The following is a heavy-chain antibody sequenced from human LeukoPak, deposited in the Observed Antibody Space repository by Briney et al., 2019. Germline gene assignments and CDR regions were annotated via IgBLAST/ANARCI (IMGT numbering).Heavy chain of an antibody. CDR3: ARDGSGVWFDP. J-gene: IGHJ5*02. Sequence: ASVKVSCTASGYTFNTYGISWVRQAPGQGLEWMGWINAYNGDTNFAQKFQGRVTMTTDTSTTTAYMELRSLRSDDTAVYYCARDGSGVWFDPWGQGTLVTVSS. CDR1: GYTFNTYG. V-gene: IGHV1-18*01. CDR2: INAYNGDT. D-gene: IGHD6-19*01.